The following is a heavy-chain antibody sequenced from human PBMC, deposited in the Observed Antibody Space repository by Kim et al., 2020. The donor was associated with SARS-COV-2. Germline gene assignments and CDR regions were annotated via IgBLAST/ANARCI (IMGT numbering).Heavy chain of an antibody. V-gene: IGHV4-39*02. CDR3: AREGGSGSYSTLNWFDP. CDR2: VYYSGST. CDR1: GGSIGSTSHY. D-gene: IGHD3-10*01. J-gene: IGHJ5*02. Sequence: SETLSLTCTVSGGSIGSTSHYWVWIRQPPGKGLEWIGSVYYSGSTSYNPSLKSRVAISVDTSKNQFSLKLSSVTAADTALYYCAREGGSGSYSTLNWFDPWGQGTLVTVSS.